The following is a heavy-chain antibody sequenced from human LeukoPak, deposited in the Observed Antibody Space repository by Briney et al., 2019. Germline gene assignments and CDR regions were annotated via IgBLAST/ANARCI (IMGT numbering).Heavy chain of an antibody. J-gene: IGHJ4*02. Sequence: GGSLRLSCAASGFTFSSYWMHWVRQAPGKGLEWVSAISNTGGSTYYADSVKGRFTISRDNSKNTVYLQMNSLRAEDTALYYCARDYESGTYFDYWGQGTLVTVSS. CDR2: ISNTGGST. CDR1: GFTFSSYW. V-gene: IGHV3-23*01. CDR3: ARDYESGTYFDY. D-gene: IGHD1-26*01.